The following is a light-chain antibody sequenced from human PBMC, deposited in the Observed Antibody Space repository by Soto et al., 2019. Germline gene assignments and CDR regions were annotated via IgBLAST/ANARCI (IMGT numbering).Light chain of an antibody. CDR1: QSVSGNY. Sequence: EVVLTQSPGTLSLSPGQRATLSCRASQSVSGNYLVWYQQKPGQAPSLLIYDASSRATGIPDRFSGSGSGTGFTLTSSRLGPEDFAVYYCQQYGSSPLTFGGGTKVEIK. CDR3: QQYGSSPLT. V-gene: IGKV3-20*01. CDR2: DAS. J-gene: IGKJ4*01.